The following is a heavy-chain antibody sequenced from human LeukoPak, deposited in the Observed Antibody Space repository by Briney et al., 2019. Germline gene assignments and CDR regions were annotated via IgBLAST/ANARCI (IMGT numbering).Heavy chain of an antibody. CDR3: ARDTRYGDGYKY. CDR2: INGDGSST. CDR1: GFTFRSYW. V-gene: IGHV3-74*01. D-gene: IGHD5-24*01. Sequence: AGSLRFSSAASGFTFRSYWMHWVRQAPGKGLVWVSRINGDGSSTSYEDSVKGRFTISRDNAKNTLYLQMKSLRAEDTAVYYCARDTRYGDGYKYWGQGTLVTVSS. J-gene: IGHJ4*02.